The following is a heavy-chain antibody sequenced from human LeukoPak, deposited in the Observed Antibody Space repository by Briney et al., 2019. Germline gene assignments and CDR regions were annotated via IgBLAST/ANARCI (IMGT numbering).Heavy chain of an antibody. D-gene: IGHD3-10*01. CDR2: ISGSGGST. V-gene: IGHV3-23*01. J-gene: IGHJ4*02. Sequence: GGSLRLSCAASGFTFSSYAMSRVRQAPGKGLEWVSAISGSGGSTYYADPVKGRFTISRDNSKNTLYLQMNSLRAEDTAVYYCASQNSGSYPDYWGQGTLVTVSS. CDR3: ASQNSGSYPDY. CDR1: GFTFSSYA.